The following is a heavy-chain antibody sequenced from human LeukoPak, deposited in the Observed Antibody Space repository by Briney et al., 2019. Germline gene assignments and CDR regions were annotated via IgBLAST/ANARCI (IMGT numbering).Heavy chain of an antibody. J-gene: IGHJ4*02. CDR3: ARGVVAATIYFDY. CDR2: IYHSGST. D-gene: IGHD2-15*01. V-gene: IGHV4-59*12. Sequence: SETLSLTCTVSGGSISSYYWSWIRQPPGKGLEWIGYIYHSGSTYYNPSLKSRVTISVDRSKNQFSLKLSSVTAADTAVYYCARGVVAATIYFDYWGQGTLVTVSS. CDR1: GGSISSYY.